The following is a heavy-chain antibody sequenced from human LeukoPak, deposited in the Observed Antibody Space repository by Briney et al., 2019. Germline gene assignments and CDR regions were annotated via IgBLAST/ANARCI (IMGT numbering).Heavy chain of an antibody. V-gene: IGHV3-21*01. J-gene: IGHJ3*02. CDR1: GFIFSTYS. D-gene: IGHD2-2*01. CDR2: ITSSGSHI. Sequence: GGSLRLSCAASGFIFSTYSMNWVRQAPGKGLEWISSITSSGSHIYCADSVRGRFTISRDNADNSLYLQMNSLRAEDTAVYYCARFETCSRTSCDDAFDIWGQGTVVTVSS. CDR3: ARFETCSRTSCDDAFDI.